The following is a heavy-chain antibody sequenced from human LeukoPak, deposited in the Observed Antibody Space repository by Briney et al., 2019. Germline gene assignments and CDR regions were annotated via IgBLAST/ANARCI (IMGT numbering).Heavy chain of an antibody. J-gene: IGHJ3*02. D-gene: IGHD2-8*01. CDR3: ARSSRYCTNGVCPHDAFDI. Sequence: ASVKVSCKASGYTFTEYYMHWVRQAPGQGLEWMGWINPNSGGTNYAQKFQDRVTMTRDTSISTAYMELSRLRSEDMAVYYCARSSRYCTNGVCPHDAFDIWGQGTMVTVSS. CDR2: INPNSGGT. CDR1: GYTFTEYY. V-gene: IGHV1-2*02.